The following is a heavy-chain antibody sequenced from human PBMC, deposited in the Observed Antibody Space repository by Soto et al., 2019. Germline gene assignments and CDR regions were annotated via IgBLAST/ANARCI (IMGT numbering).Heavy chain of an antibody. V-gene: IGHV1-69*08. D-gene: IGHD2-2*01. CDR1: GGTFSRYS. CDR2: IIPISGIA. J-gene: IGHJ6*02. Sequence: QVQLVQSGAEVKKPGSSVKVSCKASGGTFSRYSITWVRQAPGHGLEWIGRIIPISGIASYAQKFQGRVTITADESTSTAYMELSSLRSDATAVYYCAREDRDRETGLVPAAIDGMDVWGQGTTFTGSS. CDR3: AREDRDRETGLVPAAIDGMDV.